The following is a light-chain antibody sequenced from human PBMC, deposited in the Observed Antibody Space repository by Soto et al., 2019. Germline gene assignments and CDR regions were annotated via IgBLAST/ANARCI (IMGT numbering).Light chain of an antibody. J-gene: IGLJ2*01. Sequence: QSALTQPASVSGSPGQSIAISCTGTSSDVGGYDYVSWYQQHPGNVPRLIIYGVTNRPSGVSDRFSGSKSGNTASLTISGLQPGDEADYYCSSFTSSTTVVFGGGTKLTVL. CDR2: GVT. CDR3: SSFTSSTTVV. CDR1: SSDVGGYDY. V-gene: IGLV2-14*03.